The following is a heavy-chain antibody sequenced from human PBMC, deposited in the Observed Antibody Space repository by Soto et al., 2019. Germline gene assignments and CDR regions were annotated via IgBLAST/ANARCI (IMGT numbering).Heavy chain of an antibody. CDR3: ARALLTHYDILTGYYIYYGMDV. CDR1: GGTFSSYA. CDR2: IIPIFGTA. J-gene: IGHJ6*02. D-gene: IGHD3-9*01. V-gene: IGHV1-69*06. Sequence: SVKVSCKASGGTFSSYAISWVRQAPGQGLEWMGGIIPIFGTANYAQKFQGRVTITADKSTSTAYMELSSLRSEDTAVYYCARALLTHYDILTGYYIYYGMDVWGQGTTVTVSS.